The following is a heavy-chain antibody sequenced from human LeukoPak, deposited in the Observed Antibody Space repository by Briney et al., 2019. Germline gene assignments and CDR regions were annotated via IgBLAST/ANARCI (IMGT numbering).Heavy chain of an antibody. Sequence: NPGGSLRLSCAASGFTFSRYNMNWVRQAPGKGLEWVSSISSSSTSIYYADSVKGRFTISRDNARNSLYLQMNSLRAEDTAVYYCARDGHIAPPVDFDYWGQGTLVTVSS. CDR3: ARDGHIAPPVDFDY. CDR2: ISSSSTSI. V-gene: IGHV3-21*01. CDR1: GFTFSRYN. D-gene: IGHD6-13*01. J-gene: IGHJ4*02.